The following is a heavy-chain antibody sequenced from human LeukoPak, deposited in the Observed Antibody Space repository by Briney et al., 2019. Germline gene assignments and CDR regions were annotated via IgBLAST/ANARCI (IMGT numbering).Heavy chain of an antibody. J-gene: IGHJ5*02. D-gene: IGHD3-10*01. Sequence: GGSLRLSCAASGFTFSSYSMNWVRQAPGRGLEWVSYISSSSSTIYYADSVKGRLTISRDNAKNSLYLQMNSLRDEDTAVYYCARRGSVGENWFDPWGQGTLVTVSS. CDR3: ARRGSVGENWFDP. CDR2: ISSSSSTI. CDR1: GFTFSSYS. V-gene: IGHV3-48*02.